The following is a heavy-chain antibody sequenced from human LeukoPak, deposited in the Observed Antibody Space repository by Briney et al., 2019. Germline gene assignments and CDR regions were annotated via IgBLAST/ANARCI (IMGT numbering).Heavy chain of an antibody. CDR1: GYTFTGYY. CDR3: AREGISTAGNTGWFDP. CDR2: INPNSGGT. V-gene: IGHV1-2*02. Sequence: ASVKVSCKASGYTFTGYYMHWVRQAPGQGLEWMGWINPNSGGTNYAQKFQGRVTMTRDTSISTAYMELSRLRSDDTAVYYCAREGISTAGNTGWFDPWGQGTLVTVSS. D-gene: IGHD6-13*01. J-gene: IGHJ5*02.